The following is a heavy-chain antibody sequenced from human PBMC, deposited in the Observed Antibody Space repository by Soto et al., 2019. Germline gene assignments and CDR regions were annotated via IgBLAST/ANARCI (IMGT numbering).Heavy chain of an antibody. CDR2: IIPIFGTA. CDR3: ARDQSPIFISLAHYYYLMYF. Sequence: SVKVCCKASVGTFSSYAISWVRQAPGQGLEWMGGIIPIFGTANYAQKFQGRVTITADESTSTAYMELSSLRSEDTAVYYCARDQSPIFISLAHYYYLMYFRGQGST. D-gene: IGHD6-19*01. CDR1: VGTFSSYA. V-gene: IGHV1-69*13. J-gene: IGHJ6*02.